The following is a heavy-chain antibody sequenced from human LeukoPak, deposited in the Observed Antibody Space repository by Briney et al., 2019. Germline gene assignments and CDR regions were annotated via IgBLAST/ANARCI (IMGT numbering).Heavy chain of an antibody. CDR2: ARASGGGT. V-gene: IGHV3-23*01. D-gene: IGHD6-19*01. Sequence: GGSLRLSCAASGFTFSDYYMSWIRQAPGKGLEWVSTARASGGGTYYADSVKGRFTISRDDSKNTLYLQMNSLRVEDTAVYYCAKEPATRWLATFDYWGQGALVTVSS. J-gene: IGHJ4*02. CDR1: GFTFSDYY. CDR3: AKEPATRWLATFDY.